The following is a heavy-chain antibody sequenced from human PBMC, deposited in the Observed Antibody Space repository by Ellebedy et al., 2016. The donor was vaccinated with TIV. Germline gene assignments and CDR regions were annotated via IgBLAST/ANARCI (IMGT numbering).Heavy chain of an antibody. CDR2: ISPYNGNT. V-gene: IGHV1-18*04. CDR3: ARDQDSSGWYEAGY. J-gene: IGHJ4*02. CDR1: GYTFTSYG. D-gene: IGHD6-19*01. Sequence: ASVKVSCKASGYTFTSYGITWVRQAPGRGLEWIGWISPYNGNTNYAQKLQGRVTMTRNTSISTAYMELSSLRSEDTAVYYCARDQDSSGWYEAGYWGQGTLVTVSS.